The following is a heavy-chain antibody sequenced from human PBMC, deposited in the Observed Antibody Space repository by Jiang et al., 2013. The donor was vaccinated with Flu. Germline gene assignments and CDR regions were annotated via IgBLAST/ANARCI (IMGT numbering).Heavy chain of an antibody. CDR1: GSTFSSYG. CDR2: ISYDGSNK. CDR3: AKDLLAGTHFDP. Sequence: VQLVESGGGVVQPGRSLRLSCAASGSTFSSYGMHWVRQAPGKGLEWVAVISYDGSNKYYADSVKGRFTISRDNSKNTLYLQMNSLRAEDTAVYYCAKDLLAGTHFDPWGQGTLVTVSS. J-gene: IGHJ5*02. D-gene: IGHD1-26*01. V-gene: IGHV3-30*18.